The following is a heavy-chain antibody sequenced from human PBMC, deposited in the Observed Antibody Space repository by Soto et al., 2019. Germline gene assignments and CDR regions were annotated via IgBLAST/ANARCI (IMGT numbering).Heavy chain of an antibody. CDR1: GASVRSGDYY. D-gene: IGHD4-17*01. V-gene: IGHV4-30-4*01. J-gene: IGHJ4*02. CDR3: VGTGTTDDY. Sequence: QVQLQESGPGLVKPSQTLSLTCSVSGASVRSGDYYWSSIRQAPGKDLEWIGYIYNSGGSYYNPSLKGRLTISIDTSKNQFSLKLNSVTAADTAIYYCVGTGTTDDYWGRGTLVTVSS. CDR2: IYNSGGS.